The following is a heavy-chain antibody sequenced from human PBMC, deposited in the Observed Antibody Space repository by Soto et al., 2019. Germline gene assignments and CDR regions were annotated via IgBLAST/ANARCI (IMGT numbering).Heavy chain of an antibody. CDR3: ARSSGMEVAGFDY. V-gene: IGHV3-7*01. CDR2: IKQDGSEK. CDR1: GFSFRSYW. D-gene: IGHD6-19*01. J-gene: IGHJ4*02. Sequence: EVQLVESGGGLVQPGGSLRLSCAASGFSFRSYWMSWVRQAPGKGLEWVANIKQDGSEKYYVDSVKGRFTISRDNAKNSLYLQMTSLSAEDMAVFYCARSSGMEVAGFDYWSQGTLLTVST.